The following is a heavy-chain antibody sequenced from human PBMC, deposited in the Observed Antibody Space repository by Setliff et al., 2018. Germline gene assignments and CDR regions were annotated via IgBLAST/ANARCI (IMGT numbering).Heavy chain of an antibody. CDR3: VRDRTAYSYGLDV. Sequence: PSETLSLTCTVSGGSISPYFWSWIRQPPGKELGWIGYIYHNGNTNFNPSLKTRVTMSVDPSKNQFALNLRSVTAADTAVYYCVRDRTAYSYGLDVWALGTTVTVSS. V-gene: IGHV4-59*01. J-gene: IGHJ6*02. CDR2: IYHNGNT. CDR1: GGSISPYF. D-gene: IGHD5-18*01.